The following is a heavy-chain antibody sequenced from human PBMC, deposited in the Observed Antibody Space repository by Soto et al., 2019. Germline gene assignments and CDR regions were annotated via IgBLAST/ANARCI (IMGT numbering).Heavy chain of an antibody. CDR3: ARSLMVRGVIRYYGMDV. V-gene: IGHV1-24*01. D-gene: IGHD3-10*01. CDR1: GYTLTELS. CDR2: IDAYNGDT. Sequence: ASVKVSCQVSGYTLTELSMHWVRQAPGKGLEWMGWIDAYNGDTNYAQKFQGRVTMTTDTSTSTAYMELRSLRSDDTAVYYCARSLMVRGVIRYYGMDVWGQGTTVTVSS. J-gene: IGHJ6*02.